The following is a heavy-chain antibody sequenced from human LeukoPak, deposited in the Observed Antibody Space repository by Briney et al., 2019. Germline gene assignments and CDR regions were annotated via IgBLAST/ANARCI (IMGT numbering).Heavy chain of an antibody. D-gene: IGHD2-15*01. CDR1: GYTFTSYD. CDR3: ARRPDRYFRSGGFWFDP. Sequence: ASVKVSCKASGYTFTSYDINWVRQATGQGLEWMGWMNPNSGNTGYAQKFQGRVTMTRNTSISTAYMELSSLRSEDTAVYYCARRPDRYFRSGGFWFDPWGQGTLVTVSS. V-gene: IGHV1-8*01. CDR2: MNPNSGNT. J-gene: IGHJ5*02.